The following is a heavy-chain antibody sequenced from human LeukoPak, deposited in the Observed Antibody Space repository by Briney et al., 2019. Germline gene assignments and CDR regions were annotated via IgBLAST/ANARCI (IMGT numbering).Heavy chain of an antibody. V-gene: IGHV3-48*01. J-gene: IGHJ4*02. CDR2: ISESGGDV. CDR3: ARERPLDY. Sequence: GGSLRLSCAASGFTFSNYRMNWVRQAPGKGPEWVSSISESGGDVYYRDSVKGRFTVSRDNAKNSLYLQMDSLRAEDTAVYFCARERPLDYWGQGALVTVSS. CDR1: GFTFSNYR.